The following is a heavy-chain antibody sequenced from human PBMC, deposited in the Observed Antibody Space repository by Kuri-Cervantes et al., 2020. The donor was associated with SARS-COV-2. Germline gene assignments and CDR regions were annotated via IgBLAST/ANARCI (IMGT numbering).Heavy chain of an antibody. D-gene: IGHD3-3*01. CDR2: IYPGDSDT. CDR1: GYSFTSYW. V-gene: IGHV5-51*01. Sequence: KVSCKGSGYSFTSYWIGWVRQMPGKGLEWMGIIYPGDSDTRYSPSFQGQVTISADKSISTAYLQWSSLKASDTAMYYCARTNYDFRSAYYLEQYYFDYWGQGSLVTVSS. J-gene: IGHJ4*02. CDR3: ARTNYDFRSAYYLEQYYFDY.